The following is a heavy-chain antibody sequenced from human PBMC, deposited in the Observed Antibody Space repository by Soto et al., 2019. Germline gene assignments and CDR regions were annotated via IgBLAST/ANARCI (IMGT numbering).Heavy chain of an antibody. D-gene: IGHD3-3*01. CDR3: ARESHYDFWCVYYWEQVYFDY. CDR2: MNTNSGNT. V-gene: IGHV1-8*01. J-gene: IGHJ4*02. Sequence: QVQLVQSGAEVKKPGASVKVSCKASGYTFTSYDINWVRQATGQGLEWMGWMNTNSGNTGYAQKFQGRVTQTRNTSISTAYMELGSLTSEDTAVYYCARESHYDFWCVYYWEQVYFDYWGQGTLVTVSS. CDR1: GYTFTSYD.